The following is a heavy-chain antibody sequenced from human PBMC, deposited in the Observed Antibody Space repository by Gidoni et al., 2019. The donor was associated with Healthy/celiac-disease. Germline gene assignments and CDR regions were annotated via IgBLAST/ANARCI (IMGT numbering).Heavy chain of an antibody. CDR1: GFTFSSYA. CDR2: ISYDGSNK. D-gene: IGHD2-2*03. Sequence: QVQLVESGGGVVQPGRSLRLSGAASGFTFSSYAMHWVRQAPGKGLEWVAVISYDGSNKYYADSVKGRFTISRDNSKNTLYLQMNSLRAEDTAVYYCARAGYCSSTSCPYYYYGMDVWGQGTTVTVSS. V-gene: IGHV3-30*04. J-gene: IGHJ6*02. CDR3: ARAGYCSSTSCPYYYYGMDV.